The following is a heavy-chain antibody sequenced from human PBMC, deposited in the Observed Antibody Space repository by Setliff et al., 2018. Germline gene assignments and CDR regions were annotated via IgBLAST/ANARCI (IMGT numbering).Heavy chain of an antibody. CDR3: ARYITGTTPADY. V-gene: IGHV1-69*05. J-gene: IGHJ4*02. CDR1: GYTFTGYY. Sequence: SVKVSCKTSGYTFTGYYMHWVRQAPGQGLEWMGGTIPIFGTTDYAQKFQGRVTIITDESTSTAFMQLRSLRSDDTAVYYCARYITGTTPADYWGQGTLVTVSS. CDR2: TIPIFGTT. D-gene: IGHD1-7*01.